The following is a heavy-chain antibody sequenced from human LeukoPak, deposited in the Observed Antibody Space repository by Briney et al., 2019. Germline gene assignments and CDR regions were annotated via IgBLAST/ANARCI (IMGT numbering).Heavy chain of an antibody. V-gene: IGHV4-39*07. CDR1: GGSISSSSYY. CDR2: IYYSGST. D-gene: IGHD6-13*01. J-gene: IGHJ4*02. Sequence: NTSETLSLTCTVSGGSISSSSYYWGWLRQPPGKGLEWIGSIYYSGSTYYNPSLKSRVTISVDTSKNQFSLKLSSVTAADTAVYYCARIHLGIAAAPPYFDYWGQGTLVTVSS. CDR3: ARIHLGIAAAPPYFDY.